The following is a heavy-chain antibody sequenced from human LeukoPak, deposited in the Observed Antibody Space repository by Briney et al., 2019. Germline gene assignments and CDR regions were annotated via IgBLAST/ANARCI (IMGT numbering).Heavy chain of an antibody. D-gene: IGHD6-19*01. CDR1: GGSISTNY. V-gene: IGHV4-59*01. Sequence: SETLPLTCSVSGGSISTNYWSWIRQPPGKGLEWIGYVSYSGYTNYNPSLESRVTISLDTSKNQFSLKVTSVTTADTAIYYCARSGAIGWYNWFDPWGQGTLVTVAS. CDR3: ARSGAIGWYNWFDP. CDR2: VSYSGYT. J-gene: IGHJ5*02.